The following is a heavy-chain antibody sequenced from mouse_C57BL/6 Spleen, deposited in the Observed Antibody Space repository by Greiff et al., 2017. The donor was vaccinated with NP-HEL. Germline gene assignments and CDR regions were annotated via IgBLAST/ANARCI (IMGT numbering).Heavy chain of an antibody. J-gene: IGHJ1*03. Sequence: QVQLQQPGAELVKPGASVKLSCKASGYTFTSYWMHWVKQRPGRGLEWIGSIDPNSGGTKYNEKFKSKATLTVDKPSSTAYMQLSSLTAEDSAVYDGARRTGAGYFDVWGTGTTVTVSA. CDR1: GYTFTSYW. CDR3: ARRTGAGYFDV. V-gene: IGHV1-72*01. CDR2: IDPNSGGT.